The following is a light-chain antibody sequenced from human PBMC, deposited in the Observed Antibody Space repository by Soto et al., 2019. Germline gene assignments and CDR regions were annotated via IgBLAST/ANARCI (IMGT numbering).Light chain of an antibody. CDR3: QEYGNSRT. Sequence: EIVLTQSPGTLSLSPGERATLSCRASQSVSSTYLAWYQQRPGHAPRLLIYGASSRATGIPDRFSGSGSGTDFTLTIATLEPEDFALYYCQEYGNSRTFGQGTKVEIK. J-gene: IGKJ1*01. CDR2: GAS. V-gene: IGKV3-20*01. CDR1: QSVSSTY.